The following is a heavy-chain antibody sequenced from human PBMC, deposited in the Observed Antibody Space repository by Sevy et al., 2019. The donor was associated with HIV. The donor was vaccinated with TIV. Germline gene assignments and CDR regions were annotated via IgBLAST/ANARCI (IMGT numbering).Heavy chain of an antibody. CDR3: ARLPYDIMAGYYPPYYFDY. CDR2: IYPGDSDT. V-gene: IGHV5-51*01. D-gene: IGHD3-9*01. J-gene: IGHJ4*02. CDR1: GYSFTSYW. Sequence: GESLKISCKGSGYSFTSYWIGWVRQMPGKGLEWMGIIYPGDSDTRYSPSFQGQVTISADRSISTAYLQWSSLKASETARYYGARLPYDIMAGYYPPYYFDYWGQGTLVTVSS.